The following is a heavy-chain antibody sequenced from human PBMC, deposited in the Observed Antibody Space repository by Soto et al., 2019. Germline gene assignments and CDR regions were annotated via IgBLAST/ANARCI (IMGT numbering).Heavy chain of an antibody. CDR1: GYTFTSYG. J-gene: IGHJ3*02. V-gene: IGHV1-18*01. CDR3: ARRRGDYGDYNAFDI. D-gene: IGHD4-17*01. Sequence: ASVKVSCKASGYTFTSYGISWVRQAPGQGLEWMGWISAYNGNTNYAQKLQGRVTMTTDTSTSTAYMELRSLRSDDTAVYYCARRRGDYGDYNAFDIWGQGTMVTVSS. CDR2: ISAYNGNT.